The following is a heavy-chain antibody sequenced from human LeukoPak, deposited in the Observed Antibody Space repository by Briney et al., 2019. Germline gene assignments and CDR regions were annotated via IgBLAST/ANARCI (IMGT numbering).Heavy chain of an antibody. Sequence: SSETLSLTCTVSGGSISSSSYYWGWIRQPPGKGLEGIGSIYYSGSTYYNPSLKSRVTISVDTSKNQFSLKLSSVTAADTAVYYCARGVAAAGISYMDVWGKGTTVTVSS. V-gene: IGHV4-39*07. CDR2: IYYSGST. CDR1: GGSISSSSYY. D-gene: IGHD6-13*01. CDR3: ARGVAAAGISYMDV. J-gene: IGHJ6*03.